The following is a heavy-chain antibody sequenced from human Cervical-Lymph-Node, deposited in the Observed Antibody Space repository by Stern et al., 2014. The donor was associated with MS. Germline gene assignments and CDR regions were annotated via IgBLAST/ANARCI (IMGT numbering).Heavy chain of an antibody. CDR1: GFTFDEYT. V-gene: IGHV3-9*01. CDR2: ISWKSGSI. Sequence: EVKLVESGGGLVQPGRSLRLSCAASGFTFDEYTMHWVRQAPGKGLEWDSSISWKSGSIDYADSVKGRFTISRDNGKNSLYLQMNSLRAEDTALYYCAKVATRYAPYYGMDVWGQGTTVTVSS. J-gene: IGHJ6*02. D-gene: IGHD2-2*01. CDR3: AKVATRYAPYYGMDV.